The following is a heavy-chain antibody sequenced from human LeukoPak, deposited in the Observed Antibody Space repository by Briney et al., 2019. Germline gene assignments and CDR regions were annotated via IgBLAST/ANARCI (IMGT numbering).Heavy chain of an antibody. D-gene: IGHD3-22*01. V-gene: IGHV3-15*01. CDR2: IKSKTDGGTT. CDR3: TTGQVVDYDASGYSALDY. J-gene: IGHJ4*02. Sequence: PGGSLRLSCAASGFTFSNAWMNWVRQAPGKGLEWVGRIKSKTDGGTTDYAAPVKGRFTISTDDSKNTLYLQMNGLKTKDTAVYYCTTGQVVDYDASGYSALDYWGQGTLVTVSS. CDR1: GFTFSNAW.